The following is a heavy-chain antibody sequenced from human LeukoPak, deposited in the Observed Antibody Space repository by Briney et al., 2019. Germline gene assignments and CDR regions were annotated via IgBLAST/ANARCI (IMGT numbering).Heavy chain of an antibody. Sequence: ASVKVSCKASGYTFTSYGISWVRQAPGQGLEWMGWISAYNGNTNYAQKLQGRVTMTTDTSTSTAYMELRSLRSDDTAVYYCASGITGTTGNYYYYGMDVWGQGTTVTVSS. J-gene: IGHJ6*02. CDR1: GYTFTSYG. V-gene: IGHV1-18*01. D-gene: IGHD1-7*01. CDR2: ISAYNGNT. CDR3: ASGITGTTGNYYYYGMDV.